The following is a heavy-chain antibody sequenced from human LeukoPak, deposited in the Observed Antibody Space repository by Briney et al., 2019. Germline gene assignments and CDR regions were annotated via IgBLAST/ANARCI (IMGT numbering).Heavy chain of an antibody. CDR2: FSWDGGSY. Sequence: PGGSLTLSCAGSGFTFDDYAMHWLRQAPGKGLEWLSFFSWDGGSYHYVDSVKGRFTISRDNSKNSLYLQMNSLRPEDTALYYCAKPYSSSSGYFDYWGQGTLVTVSS. V-gene: IGHV3-43D*03. D-gene: IGHD6-6*01. CDR3: AKPYSSSSGYFDY. CDR1: GFTFDDYA. J-gene: IGHJ4*02.